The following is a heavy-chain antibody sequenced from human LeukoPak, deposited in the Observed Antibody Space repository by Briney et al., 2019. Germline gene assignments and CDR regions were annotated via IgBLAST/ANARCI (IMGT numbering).Heavy chain of an antibody. CDR3: AKDKVSGWPYYYGLDV. D-gene: IGHD6-19*01. V-gene: IGHV3-23*01. J-gene: IGHJ6*02. CDR2: ISGSGGRT. Sequence: PGGSLRLSCAASGFMFSSYGTSWVRQAPGKGLEWVSGISGSGGRTYYAGSVKGRFTISRGNSKNTLYLQINSLRAEDTALYYCAKDKVSGWPYYYGLDVWGQGTTVTVSS. CDR1: GFMFSSYG.